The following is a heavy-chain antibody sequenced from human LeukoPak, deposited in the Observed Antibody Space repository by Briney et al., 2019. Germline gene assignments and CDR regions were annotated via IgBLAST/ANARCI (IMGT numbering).Heavy chain of an antibody. CDR3: AKVRDGYNAVFDY. Sequence: GGSLRLSCAASGFTFSSYAMSWVRQAPGKGLEWVSAISGSGGSTYYADSVKGRFTISRDNSKNTLYLQMNSLRAEDAAVYYCAKVRDGYNAVFDYWGQGTLVTVSS. CDR2: ISGSGGST. D-gene: IGHD5-24*01. J-gene: IGHJ4*02. V-gene: IGHV3-23*01. CDR1: GFTFSSYA.